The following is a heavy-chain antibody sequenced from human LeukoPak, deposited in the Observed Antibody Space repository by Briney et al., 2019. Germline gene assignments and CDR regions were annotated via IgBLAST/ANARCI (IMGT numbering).Heavy chain of an antibody. D-gene: IGHD2-2*01. CDR1: GYTFTSYD. Sequence: GASVKVSCKASGYTFTSYDINWVRQAPGQGLEWMGWINPNSGGTNYAQKFQGRVTMTRDTSISTAYMELSRLRSDDTAVYYCAFIGRYCSSTSCSFDYWGQGTLVTVSS. CDR2: INPNSGGT. J-gene: IGHJ4*02. CDR3: AFIGRYCSSTSCSFDY. V-gene: IGHV1-2*02.